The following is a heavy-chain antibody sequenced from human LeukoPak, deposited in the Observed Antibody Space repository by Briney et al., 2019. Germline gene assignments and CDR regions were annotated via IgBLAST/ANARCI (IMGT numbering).Heavy chain of an antibody. V-gene: IGHV3-21*01. CDR1: GGSISNTDSY. CDR3: ARDTTTFRVQDAFDI. Sequence: PSETLSLTCTVSGGSISNTDSYWNWIRQPPGKGLEWVSSISSSSSYIYYADSVKGRFTISRDNAKNSLYLQMNSLRAEDTAVYYCARDTTTFRVQDAFDIWGQGTMVTVSS. D-gene: IGHD3-16*01. CDR2: ISSSSSYI. J-gene: IGHJ3*02.